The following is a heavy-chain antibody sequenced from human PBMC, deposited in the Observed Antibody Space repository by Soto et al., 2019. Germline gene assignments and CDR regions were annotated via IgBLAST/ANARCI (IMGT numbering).Heavy chain of an antibody. J-gene: IGHJ4*02. D-gene: IGHD2-15*01. V-gene: IGHV1-2*04. Sequence: ASVKVSCKASGYTFTGYYMHWVRQAPGQGLEWMGWINPNSGGTNYAQKFQGWVTMTRDTSISTAYMELSSLRSDDTAVYYCARDSQRVVAPPKYYFDYWGQGTLVTVSS. CDR2: INPNSGGT. CDR3: ARDSQRVVAPPKYYFDY. CDR1: GYTFTGYY.